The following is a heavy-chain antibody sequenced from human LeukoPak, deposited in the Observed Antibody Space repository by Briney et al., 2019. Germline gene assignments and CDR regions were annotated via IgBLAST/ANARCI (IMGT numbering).Heavy chain of an antibody. CDR2: INHSGST. J-gene: IGHJ3*02. V-gene: IGHV4-34*01. D-gene: IGHD6-19*01. CDR3: AGPPVAGIKGAFDI. Sequence: PSETLSLTCAVYGGSFSGYYWSWIRQPPGKGLEWIGEINHSGSTNYNPSLKSRVTISVDTSKNQFSLKLSSVTAADTAVYYCAGPPVAGIKGAFDIWGQGTMVTVSS. CDR1: GGSFSGYY.